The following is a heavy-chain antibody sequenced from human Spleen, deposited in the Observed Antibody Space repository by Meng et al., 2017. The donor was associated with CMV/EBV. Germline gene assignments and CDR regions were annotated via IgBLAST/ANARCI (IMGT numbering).Heavy chain of an antibody. Sequence: QVELVESGXGVVQPGRSLRLSCAASGVTFSSYAMHWVRQAPGKGLEWVAVISYDGSNKYYADSVKGRFTISRDNSKNTLYLQMNSLRAEDTAVYYCARDHLLVRGVITYYFDYWGQGTLVNVSS. V-gene: IGHV3-30-3*01. J-gene: IGHJ4*02. CDR2: ISYDGSNK. D-gene: IGHD3-10*01. CDR1: GVTFSSYA. CDR3: ARDHLLVRGVITYYFDY.